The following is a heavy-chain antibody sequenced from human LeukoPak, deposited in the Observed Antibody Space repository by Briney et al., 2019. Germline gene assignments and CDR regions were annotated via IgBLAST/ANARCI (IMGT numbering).Heavy chain of an antibody. CDR1: GGTFSSYA. D-gene: IGHD3-3*01. CDR2: IIPIFGTA. CDR3: ARSQQGFWSGRDAFDI. V-gene: IGHV1-69*05. J-gene: IGHJ3*02. Sequence: GSSVKVSCKASGGTFSSYAISWVRQAPGQGLEWMGGIIPIFGTANYAQKFQGRVTITTDESTSTAYMELSSLRSEDTAVYYCARSQQGFWSGRDAFDIWGQGTMVTVSS.